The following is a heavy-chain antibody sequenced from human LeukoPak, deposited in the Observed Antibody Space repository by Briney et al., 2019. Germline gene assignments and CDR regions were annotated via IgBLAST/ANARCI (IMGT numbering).Heavy chain of an antibody. D-gene: IGHD3-22*01. CDR3: ARTDYYDKSIDY. CDR2: ISTGSSFI. V-gene: IGHV3-21*01. CDR1: GFTFSSYS. J-gene: IGHJ4*02. Sequence: PGGSLRLSCAASGFTFSSYSMNWVRQAPGKGLEWVSSISTGSSFIYYADSVKGRFTISRDIAKNSLYLQMNSLRAEHTAVYYCARTDYYDKSIDYWGQGTLVTVSS.